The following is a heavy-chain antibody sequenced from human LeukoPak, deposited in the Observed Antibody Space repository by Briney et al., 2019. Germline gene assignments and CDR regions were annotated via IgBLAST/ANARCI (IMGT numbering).Heavy chain of an antibody. CDR2: ISSSGSTI. D-gene: IGHD3-22*01. V-gene: IGHV3-11*04. Sequence: GGSLRLSCAASGFTFSDYYMSWIRQAPGKGLEWVSYISSSGSTIYYADSVKGRFTISRDNAKSSLYLQMNSLRAEDTAVYYCAREGYYDSSGYYWFDPWGQGTLVTVSS. CDR3: AREGYYDSSGYYWFDP. J-gene: IGHJ5*02. CDR1: GFTFSDYY.